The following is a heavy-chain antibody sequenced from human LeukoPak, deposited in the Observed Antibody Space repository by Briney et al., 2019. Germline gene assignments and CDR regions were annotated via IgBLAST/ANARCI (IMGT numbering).Heavy chain of an antibody. CDR3: AKGYSSGWNYFDD. CDR2: ISGSGGGT. J-gene: IGHJ4*02. Sequence: PGGSLRLSCAASGFTLSSYAMSWVRQAPGKGLEWVSAISGSGGGTNYADSVKGRFSISRDYSKNTLYLQMDSLRAGDTAVYYCAKGYSSGWNYFDDWGQGTLVTVSS. V-gene: IGHV3-23*01. CDR1: GFTLSSYA. D-gene: IGHD6-19*01.